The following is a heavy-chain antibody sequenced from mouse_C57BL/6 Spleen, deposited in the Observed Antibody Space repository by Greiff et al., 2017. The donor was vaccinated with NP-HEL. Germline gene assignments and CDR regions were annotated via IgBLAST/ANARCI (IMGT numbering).Heavy chain of an antibody. D-gene: IGHD1-1*01. CDR2: IDPEDGDT. J-gene: IGHJ2*01. CDR3: TTTYGSSSYYLDY. V-gene: IGHV14-1*01. CDR1: GFNIKDYY. Sequence: EVQLQQSGAELVRPGASVKLSCTASGFNIKDYYMHWVKQRPEQGLEWIGRIDPEDGDTEYAPKFQGKATMTADTSSNTAYLQLSSLTSEDTAVYYCTTTYGSSSYYLDYWGQGTTLTVSS.